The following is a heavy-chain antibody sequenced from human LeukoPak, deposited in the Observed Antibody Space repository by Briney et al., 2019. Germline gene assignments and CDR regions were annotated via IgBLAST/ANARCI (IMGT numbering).Heavy chain of an antibody. CDR2: IIPILGIA. CDR1: GGTFSSYT. V-gene: IGHV1-69*02. CDR3: ARGHQPPYYGMDV. Sequence: SVKVSCKASGGTFSSYTISWVRQAPGQGLEWMGRIIPILGIANYAQKFRGRVTITADKSTSTAYMELSSLRSEDTAVFYCARGHQPPYYGMDVWGQGTTVTVSS. J-gene: IGHJ6*02.